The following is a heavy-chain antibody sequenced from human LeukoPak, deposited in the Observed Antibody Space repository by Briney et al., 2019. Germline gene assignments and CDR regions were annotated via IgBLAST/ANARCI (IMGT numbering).Heavy chain of an antibody. CDR3: ARGGWDIVVVVAAELDY. CDR2: INPNSGGT. D-gene: IGHD2-15*01. J-gene: IGHJ4*02. Sequence: ASVKVSCKASGYTFTGYYMHWVRQAPGQGLEWMGWINPNSGGTNYAQKFQGRVTMTRDTSISTAYMELSRLRSDDTAVYYCARGGWDIVVVVAAELDYWGQGTLVTVSS. V-gene: IGHV1-2*02. CDR1: GYTFTGYY.